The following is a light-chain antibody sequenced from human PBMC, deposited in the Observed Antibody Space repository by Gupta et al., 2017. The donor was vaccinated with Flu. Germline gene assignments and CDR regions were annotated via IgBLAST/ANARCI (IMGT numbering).Light chain of an antibody. Sequence: AVMSVSPGERATLSCRASQSVASNLAWYQQKPGQPPRLLIYGASTRAAGVPGRFSGSGYGTDFSLTISSRQSEDYAVYYCQQYNNWPPWTLGQGTKV. CDR1: QSVASN. CDR3: QQYNNWPPWT. J-gene: IGKJ1*01. V-gene: IGKV3D-15*01. CDR2: GAS.